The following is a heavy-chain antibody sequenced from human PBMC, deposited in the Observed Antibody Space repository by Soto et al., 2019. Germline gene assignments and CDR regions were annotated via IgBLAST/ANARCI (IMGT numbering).Heavy chain of an antibody. CDR1: GGSISSSSYY. CDR3: ASRGVYYYGMDV. CDR2: IYYSGST. Sequence: QLQLQESGPGLVKPSETLSLTCTVSGGSISSSSYYWGWIRQPPGKGLEWIGSIYYSGSTYYNPSLKSRVTISVHTSENQFSPKLSSVTAADTAVYCCASRGVYYYGMDVWGQGTTVTVSS. V-gene: IGHV4-39*01. D-gene: IGHD3-10*01. J-gene: IGHJ6*02.